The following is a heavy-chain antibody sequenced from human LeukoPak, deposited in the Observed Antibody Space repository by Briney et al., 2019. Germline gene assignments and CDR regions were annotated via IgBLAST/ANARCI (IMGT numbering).Heavy chain of an antibody. Sequence: SETLSLTCTLSGGSINNYYWSWIRQPPGKGLEWIGYIYYNGNTNYNPSLKSRVTISVDTSKNQFSLKLSSVTAADTAVYYCARDSNSGSYWGKGTLVTVSS. CDR3: ARDSNSGSY. J-gene: IGHJ4*02. CDR1: GGSINNYY. CDR2: IYYNGNT. V-gene: IGHV4-59*01. D-gene: IGHD1-26*01.